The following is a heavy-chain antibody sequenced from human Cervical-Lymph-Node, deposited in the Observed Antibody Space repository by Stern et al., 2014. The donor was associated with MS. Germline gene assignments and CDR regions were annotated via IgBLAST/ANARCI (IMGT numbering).Heavy chain of an antibody. D-gene: IGHD6-19*01. V-gene: IGHV3-9*01. J-gene: IGHJ4*02. CDR3: AKAPAYLRSSGWPYYFDY. CDR2: ISWNSDSI. Sequence: QLVQSGGGLVQPGRSLRLSCAASGFTFDDYAMHWVRQAPGKGLEWVSGISWNSDSIGYADSVKGRFTISRDNAKNSLYVQMNSLRAEDTALYYCAKAPAYLRSSGWPYYFDYWGQGILVTVSS. CDR1: GFTFDDYA.